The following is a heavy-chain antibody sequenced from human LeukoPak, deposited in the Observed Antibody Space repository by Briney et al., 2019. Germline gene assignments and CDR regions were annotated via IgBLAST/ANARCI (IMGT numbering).Heavy chain of an antibody. V-gene: IGHV3-73*01. CDR3: IKYITSSDKNDF. D-gene: IGHD6-6*01. J-gene: IGHJ4*02. CDR2: IRNKANSYTT. CDR1: GFSFSDSA. Sequence: GGSPRLSCAASGFSFSDSAMHWVRQASGKGLEWVGRIRNKANSYTTAYAASVRGRFTISRDDSRNTAFLHMNSLKSEDTAMYYCIKYITSSDKNDFWGQGTLVTVSS.